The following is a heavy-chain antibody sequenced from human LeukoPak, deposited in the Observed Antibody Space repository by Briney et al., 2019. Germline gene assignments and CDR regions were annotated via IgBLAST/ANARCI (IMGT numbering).Heavy chain of an antibody. J-gene: IGHJ3*02. V-gene: IGHV3-11*04. CDR1: GFTFSDYY. CDR2: ISSSGSTI. D-gene: IGHD3-10*01. CDR3: ARSRKWFGDDDAFDI. Sequence: PGGSLRLSCAASGFTFSDYYMSWIRQAPGKGLEWVSYISSSGSTIYYADSVKGRFTISRDNAKNSLYLQMNSLRAEDTAVYYCARSRKWFGDDDAFDIWGQGTMVTVSS.